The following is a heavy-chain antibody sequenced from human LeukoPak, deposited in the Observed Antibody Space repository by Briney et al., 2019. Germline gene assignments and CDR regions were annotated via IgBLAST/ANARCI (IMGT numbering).Heavy chain of an antibody. CDR1: GGSISSYY. D-gene: IGHD3-16*01. CDR2: IYYSGST. Sequence: PSETLSLTCTVSGGSISSYYWSWIRQPPGKGLEWIGYIYYSGSTNYNPSLKSRVTISVDTSKNQFSLKLSSVTAADTAVYYCARVNQGQLVRWGEWDYYYYMDVWGKGTTVTVSS. J-gene: IGHJ6*03. CDR3: ARVNQGQLVRWGEWDYYYYMDV. V-gene: IGHV4-59*01.